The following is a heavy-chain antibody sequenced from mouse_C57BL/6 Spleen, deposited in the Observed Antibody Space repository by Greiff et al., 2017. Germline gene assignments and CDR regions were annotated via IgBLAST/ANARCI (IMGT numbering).Heavy chain of an antibody. Sequence: EVQLQQSGAELVRPGASVKLSCTASGFNIKDDYMHWVKQRPEQGLEWIGWIDPENGDTEYASKFLGKATITADTSSNPAYLQLSSLTSEDTAVYYCTISFGNLDYWGQGTTLTVSS. D-gene: IGHD2-1*01. CDR2: IDPENGDT. V-gene: IGHV14-4*01. CDR3: TISFGNLDY. CDR1: GFNIKDDY. J-gene: IGHJ2*01.